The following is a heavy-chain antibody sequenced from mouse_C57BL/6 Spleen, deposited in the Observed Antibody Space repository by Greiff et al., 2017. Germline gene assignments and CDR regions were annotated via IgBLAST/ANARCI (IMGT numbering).Heavy chain of an antibody. J-gene: IGHJ3*01. CDR1: GFTIKDYY. CDR2: IDPEDGDT. CDR3: ATDYYGSSYRFAY. V-gene: IGHV14-1*01. D-gene: IGHD1-1*01. Sequence: VQLKESGAELVRPGASVKLSCTASGFTIKDYYMHWVKQRPEQGLEWIGRIDPEDGDTEYAPKFQGKATMTADKSSNTAYMQLSSLTSEDTAVDFCATDYYGSSYRFAYWGQGTLVTVSA.